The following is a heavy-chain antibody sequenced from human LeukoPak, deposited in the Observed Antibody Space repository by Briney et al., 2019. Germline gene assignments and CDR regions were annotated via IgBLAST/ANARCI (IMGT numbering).Heavy chain of an antibody. Sequence: GASVKVSCKASGYTFTGYYMHWVRQAPGQGLEWMGRINPNSGGTNYAQKFQGRVTKTRDTSISTAYMELSRLRSDDTAVYYCARDHEYYYDSSGFDYWGQGTLVTVSS. D-gene: IGHD3-22*01. CDR2: INPNSGGT. CDR1: GYTFTGYY. V-gene: IGHV1-2*06. CDR3: ARDHEYYYDSSGFDY. J-gene: IGHJ4*02.